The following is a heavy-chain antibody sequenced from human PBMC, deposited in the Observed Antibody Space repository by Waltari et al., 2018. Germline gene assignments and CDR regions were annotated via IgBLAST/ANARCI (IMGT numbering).Heavy chain of an antibody. CDR3: ARDPNEDYDSGYYYGMDV. D-gene: IGHD3-22*01. CDR1: GYTFTSYY. CDR2: SNPSGGST. Sequence: QVQLVQSGAEVKKPGASVKVSCKASGYTFTSYYMHWVRQAPGQGLEWMGISNPSGGSTSYAQKFQGRVTMTRDTSTSTVYMELSSLRSEDTAVYYCARDPNEDYDSGYYYGMDVWGQGTTVTVSS. V-gene: IGHV1-46*01. J-gene: IGHJ6*02.